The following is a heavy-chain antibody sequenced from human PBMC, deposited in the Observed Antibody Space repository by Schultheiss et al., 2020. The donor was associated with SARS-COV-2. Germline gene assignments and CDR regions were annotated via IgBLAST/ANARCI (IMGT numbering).Heavy chain of an antibody. CDR1: GYTFTSYY. CDR3: ASFVGYCSGGSCYPKYYYGMDV. J-gene: IGHJ6*02. Sequence: ASVKVSCKASGYTFTSYYMHWVRQAPGQGLEWMGWINPDSGGTNYAQKFQGRVTMTRDTSISTAYMELSSLRSEDTAVYYCASFVGYCSGGSCYPKYYYGMDVWGQGTTVTVSS. CDR2: INPDSGGT. D-gene: IGHD2-15*01. V-gene: IGHV1-2*02.